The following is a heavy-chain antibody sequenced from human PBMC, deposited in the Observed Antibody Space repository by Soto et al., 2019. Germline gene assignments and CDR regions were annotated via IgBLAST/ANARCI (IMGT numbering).Heavy chain of an antibody. V-gene: IGHV3-15*07. J-gene: IGHJ4*02. CDR3: TTDDPDDSGSSLDY. CDR2: IKSKTDGGTT. CDR1: GFTFSNAW. D-gene: IGHD1-26*01. Sequence: EVQLVESGGGLVKPGGSLRLSCAASGFTFSNAWMNWVRQAPGKGLEWFGRIKSKTDGGTTDYAAPVKGRFTISRDDSKNTLYLQMNSLKTEDTAVYYCTTDDPDDSGSSLDYWGQGTLVTVSS.